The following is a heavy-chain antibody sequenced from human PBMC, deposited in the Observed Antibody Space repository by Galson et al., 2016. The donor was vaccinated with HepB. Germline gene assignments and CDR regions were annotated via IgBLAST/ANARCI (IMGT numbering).Heavy chain of an antibody. CDR1: GGPMSGTYN. V-gene: IGHV4-39*01. CDR2: ISYRGNT. D-gene: IGHD3-10*01. Sequence: SETLSLTCIVSGGPMSGTYNWGWIRQPPGKGLEWIGSISYRGNTYHNSSLRSRLTISADTSKNQFSLTLPSVTAADTAVYYCARRAMGDYGSGAFDPWGPGTQVIVSS. J-gene: IGHJ5*02. CDR3: ARRAMGDYGSGAFDP.